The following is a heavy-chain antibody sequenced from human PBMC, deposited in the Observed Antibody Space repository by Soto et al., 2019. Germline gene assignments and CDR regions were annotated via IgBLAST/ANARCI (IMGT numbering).Heavy chain of an antibody. CDR2: LSWDSGSI. J-gene: IGHJ3*01. CDR3: AKDTKYQLPTPGDYDV. V-gene: IGHV3-9*01. Sequence: EVQLVESGGGLVQPGRSLRLSCAASGFKFDDCAMHWVRQGPGKGLEWVAGLSWDSGSIHYADSVKGRFTISRDNAKNVLYLQMNSLRAEDTALYYCAKDTKYQLPTPGDYDVWGQGTLVTVSS. D-gene: IGHD2-2*01. CDR1: GFKFDDCA.